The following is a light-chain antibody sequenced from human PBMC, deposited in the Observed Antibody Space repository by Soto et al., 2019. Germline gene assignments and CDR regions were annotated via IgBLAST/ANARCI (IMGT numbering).Light chain of an antibody. CDR2: DVS. CDR1: SSDVGGYNY. Sequence: QPVLTQAASVSRSPGRSSTITCTGTSSDVGGYNYVSWYQQHPGKAPKLMIYDVSNRPSGVSNRFSGSKSGNTASLTISGLQAEDEADYYCSSYTSSSTLYVFGTGTKVTVL. CDR3: SSYTSSSTLYV. J-gene: IGLJ1*01. V-gene: IGLV2-14*01.